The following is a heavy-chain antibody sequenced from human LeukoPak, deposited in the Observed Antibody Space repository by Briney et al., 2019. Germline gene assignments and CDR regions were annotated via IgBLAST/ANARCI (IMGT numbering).Heavy chain of an antibody. Sequence: ASVRVSCKASGYSFSSYGISWVRQAPGQGLEWMGWISGYNGSLNYAQKFQGRVSMTADTSTTTAYMELRSLRLDDTAVYFCARDSSYYESYGRDVWGQGTTVTVSS. CDR3: ARDSSYYESYGRDV. D-gene: IGHD3-22*01. CDR2: ISGYNGSL. CDR1: GYSFSSYG. J-gene: IGHJ6*02. V-gene: IGHV1-18*01.